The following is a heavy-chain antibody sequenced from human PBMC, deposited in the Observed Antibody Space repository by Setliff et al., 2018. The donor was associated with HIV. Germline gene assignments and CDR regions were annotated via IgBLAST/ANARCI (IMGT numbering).Heavy chain of an antibody. J-gene: IGHJ3*01. Sequence: SVQVSCKASGYSFTKYEINWVRQAPGQGLEWLGWVSPSIGNSDFAQKFKGRISLTTDTSIRTAYMELRGLKSDDTAVYFCARRGEERNMITGALDVWGQGSLVTVPS. CDR3: ARRGEERNMITGALDV. CDR1: GYSFTKYE. V-gene: IGHV1-8*01. CDR2: VSPSIGNS. D-gene: IGHD3-16*01.